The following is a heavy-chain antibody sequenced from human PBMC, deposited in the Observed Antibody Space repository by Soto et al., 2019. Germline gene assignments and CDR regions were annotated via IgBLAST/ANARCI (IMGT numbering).Heavy chain of an antibody. CDR1: GGSISSYY. CDR2: IYYSGST. J-gene: IGHJ4*01. V-gene: IGHV4-59*01. CDR3: AGSRFTIAGGTPLFDS. Sequence: QVQLQESGPGLVKPSESLSLTCAVSGGSISSYYWSWIRQPPGKGLEWIGYIYYSGSTNYNPSLRIRVTIPVATPKTQSPLKLTSVTAADTAVFYCAGSRFTIAGGTPLFDSWGQEPWSPSPQ. D-gene: IGHD3-16*01.